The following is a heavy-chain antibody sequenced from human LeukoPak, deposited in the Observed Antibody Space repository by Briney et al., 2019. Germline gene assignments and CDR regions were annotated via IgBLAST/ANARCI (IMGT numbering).Heavy chain of an antibody. V-gene: IGHV1-69*13. CDR3: ARGGQYCGGDCYRFFSYYYYMDV. Sequence: ASVKVSCKASGGTFSSYAISWVRQAPGQGLEWMGGIIPIFGTANYAQKFQGRVTITADESTSTAYMELSSLRSEDTAVYYCARGGQYCGGDCYRFFSYYYYMDVWGKGTTVTVSS. CDR2: IIPIFGTA. J-gene: IGHJ6*03. CDR1: GGTFSSYA. D-gene: IGHD2-21*01.